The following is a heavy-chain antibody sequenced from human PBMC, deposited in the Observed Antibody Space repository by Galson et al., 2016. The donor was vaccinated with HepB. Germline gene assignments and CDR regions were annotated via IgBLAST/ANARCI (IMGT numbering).Heavy chain of an antibody. CDR3: ARVTSTLKGRPQALVRAVTFLDY. Sequence: SETLSLTCTVSNGSISNHYWSWIRQPPGKGLEWIGYISYSGSTNYHPSLNSRVTMSVEASKSQFSLRLSSATAADTAVYYCARVTSTLKGRPQALVRAVTFLDYWGQGTLVTVSS. D-gene: IGHD3-10*01. V-gene: IGHV4-59*11. CDR1: NGSISNHY. CDR2: ISYSGST. J-gene: IGHJ4*02.